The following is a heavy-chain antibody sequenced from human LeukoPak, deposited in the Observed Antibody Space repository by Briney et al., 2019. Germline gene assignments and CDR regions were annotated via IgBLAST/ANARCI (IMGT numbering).Heavy chain of an antibody. Sequence: SVKVSCKSSGGTFSSYAVSWVRQAPGQGLEWMGGIIPIFATAKYAQKFQGRVTITTDASTSTAYMELRSLTSEDTALYYCARHGGITIYGGAQPGGAFDIWGQGTMVTVSS. CDR2: IIPIFATA. CDR1: GGTFSSYA. CDR3: ARHGGITIYGGAQPGGAFDI. J-gene: IGHJ3*02. V-gene: IGHV1-69*05. D-gene: IGHD3-3*01.